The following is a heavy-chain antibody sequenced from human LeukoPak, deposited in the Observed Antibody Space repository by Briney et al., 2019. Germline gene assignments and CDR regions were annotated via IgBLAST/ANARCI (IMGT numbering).Heavy chain of an antibody. D-gene: IGHD3-10*01. CDR2: IWYDGSNK. V-gene: IGHV3-33*01. CDR1: GFTFSSYG. J-gene: IGHJ4*02. CDR3: ARGGSGSYYSERAPFDY. Sequence: GGSLRLSCAASGFTFSSYGMHWVRQAPGKGLEWVAVIWYDGSNKYYADSVKGRFTISRDNSKNTLYLQMNSLRAEDTAVYYCARGGSGSYYSERAPFDYWGQGTLVTVS.